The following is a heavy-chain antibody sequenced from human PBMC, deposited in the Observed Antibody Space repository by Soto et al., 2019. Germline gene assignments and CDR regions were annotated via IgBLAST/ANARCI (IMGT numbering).Heavy chain of an antibody. J-gene: IGHJ6*02. V-gene: IGHV4-34*01. CDR3: ARADRTLVTSYSLDV. CDR1: GGPFSGYY. D-gene: IGHD2-21*02. CDR2: INHSGTI. Sequence: LETLSLTCAVYGGPFSGYYWTWIRQPPGKGLEWIGEINHSGTINFNPSLKSRLTISLDTSKKHFSLKLSSVTDADTAAYYCARADRTLVTSYSLDVWGQGTTVTVSS.